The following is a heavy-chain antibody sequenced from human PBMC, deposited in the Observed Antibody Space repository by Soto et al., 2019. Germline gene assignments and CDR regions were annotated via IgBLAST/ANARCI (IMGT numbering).Heavy chain of an antibody. J-gene: IGHJ3*02. D-gene: IGHD3-3*01. V-gene: IGHV6-1*01. CDR2: TYYRSKWYN. CDR1: GDSVSSHSVA. CDR3: ARGRFNAFGI. Sequence: SQTLSLTCAISGDSVSSHSVAWNWIRQSPSRGLEWLGRTYYRSKWYNDYGVTVKGRITINPDTSKNQFSLQLNSVTPEDTAVYYCARGRFNAFGIWGQGTMVTVSS.